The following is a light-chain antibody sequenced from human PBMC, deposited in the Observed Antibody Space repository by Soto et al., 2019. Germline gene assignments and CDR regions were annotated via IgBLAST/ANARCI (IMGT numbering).Light chain of an antibody. CDR1: QSVSSY. Sequence: EIVLTQSPATRSLSPGERATLSCRASQSVSSYLAWYQQKPGQAPRLLIYDASNRATGIPARFSGSGSGTDFTLTISSLEPEDFAVYYCQQRSNWPYTFGQGIKVDIK. CDR3: QQRSNWPYT. V-gene: IGKV3-11*01. CDR2: DAS. J-gene: IGKJ2*01.